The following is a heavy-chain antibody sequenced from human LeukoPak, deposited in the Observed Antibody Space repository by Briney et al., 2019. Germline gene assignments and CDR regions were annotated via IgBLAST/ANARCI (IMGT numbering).Heavy chain of an antibody. CDR2: TYPGDSDT. D-gene: IGHD3-10*01. CDR1: GYNFTSYW. V-gene: IGHV5-51*01. Sequence: GESLQISGNGCGYNFTSYWLGWVRQMPGEGVEWMEITYPGDSDTRSSPSFQGQVTISGDKSTSTAYLQWISLKASDTVMYYCARRPGGSGNFDYWGQGTLVTASS. J-gene: IGHJ4*02. CDR3: ARRPGGSGNFDY.